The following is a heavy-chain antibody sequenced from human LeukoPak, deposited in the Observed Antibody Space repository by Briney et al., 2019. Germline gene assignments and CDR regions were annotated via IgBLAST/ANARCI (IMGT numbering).Heavy chain of an antibody. CDR3: AKAQYLSGPIDY. D-gene: IGHD2-15*01. V-gene: IGHV3-23*01. CDR2: ISGSSHSRT. J-gene: IGHJ4*02. CDR1: GFRFSSYA. Sequence: PGGSLRLSCAASGFRFSSYAMSWVRQAPGQGLEWVSGISGSSHSRTDYADSVKGRFTISRDNSKNTLFLQVDTLRVEDTATYYCAKAQYLSGPIDYWGQGTLVTVSS.